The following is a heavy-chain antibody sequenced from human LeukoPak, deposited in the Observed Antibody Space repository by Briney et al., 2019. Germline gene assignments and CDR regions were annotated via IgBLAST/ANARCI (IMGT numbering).Heavy chain of an antibody. J-gene: IGHJ5*02. CDR3: AREGSVMNWFDP. CDR1: GFTFSSYS. V-gene: IGHV3-48*01. CDR2: ISSGGSSI. Sequence: GGSLRLSCAASGFTFSSYSMNWVRQAPGKGLEWVSYISSGGSSIYYADSVKGRFTISRDNAKNSLYLQMNSLRAEDTAVYYCAREGSVMNWFDPWGQGTLVTVSS. D-gene: IGHD2-21*01.